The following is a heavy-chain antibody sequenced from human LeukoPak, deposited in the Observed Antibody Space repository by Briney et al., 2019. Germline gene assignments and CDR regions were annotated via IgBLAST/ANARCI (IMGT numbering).Heavy chain of an antibody. J-gene: IGHJ6*03. CDR1: GYTFTSYD. CDR2: MNPNSGNT. D-gene: IGHD5-24*01. Sequence: ASVKVSCKASGYTFTSYDINWVRQATGQGLEWMGWMNPNSGNTGYAQKFQGRVTITRNTSISTAYMELSSLRSEDTAVYYCARGVEMATIFYYYYYYYMDVWGKGTTVTVSS. CDR3: ARGVEMATIFYYYYYYYMDV. V-gene: IGHV1-8*03.